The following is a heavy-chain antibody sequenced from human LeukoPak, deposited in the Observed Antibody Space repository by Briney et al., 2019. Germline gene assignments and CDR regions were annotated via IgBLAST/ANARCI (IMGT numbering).Heavy chain of an antibody. V-gene: IGHV4-4*02. CDR1: GGSIDITNY. Sequence: SETLSLTCGVSGGSIDITNYWSWVRQAPGKGLEWIGEISHSGTTYYNPSLRSRVTMFLDRAGNQFSLSLTSVTAADSAVYYCTRENRPFCSFAYWGQGVLVTV. D-gene: IGHD2-15*01. CDR2: ISHSGTT. J-gene: IGHJ4*02. CDR3: TRENRPFCSFAY.